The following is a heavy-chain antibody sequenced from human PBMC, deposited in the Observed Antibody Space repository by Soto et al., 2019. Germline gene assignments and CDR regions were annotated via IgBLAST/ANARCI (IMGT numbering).Heavy chain of an antibody. Sequence: PSETLSLTCAVSGGSISGANWWTWVRQPPGKGLEWIGEIYHSGSTNYNPSLKSRVTISVDTSKNQFSLKLSSVTAADTAVYYCARDRSRFDPWGQGTLVTVSS. CDR1: GGSISGANW. CDR3: ARDRSRFDP. J-gene: IGHJ5*02. CDR2: IYHSGST. V-gene: IGHV4-4*02.